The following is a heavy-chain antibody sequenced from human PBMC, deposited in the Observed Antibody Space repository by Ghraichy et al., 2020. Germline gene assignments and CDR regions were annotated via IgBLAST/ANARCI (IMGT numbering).Heavy chain of an antibody. J-gene: IGHJ4*02. D-gene: IGHD3-10*01. CDR1: GYTLTELS. CDR2: FDPEDGET. Sequence: ASVKVSCKVSGYTLTELSMHWVRQAPGKGLEWMGGFDPEDGETIYAQKFQGRVTMTEDTSTDTAYMELSSLRSEDTAVYYCATGTGGLWFGELRPTLTWDYWGQGTLVTVSS. V-gene: IGHV1-24*01. CDR3: ATGTGGLWFGELRPTLTWDY.